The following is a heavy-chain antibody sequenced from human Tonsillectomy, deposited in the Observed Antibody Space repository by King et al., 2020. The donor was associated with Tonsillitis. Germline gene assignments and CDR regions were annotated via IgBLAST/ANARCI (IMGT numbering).Heavy chain of an antibody. Sequence: VQLQESGPGLVKPSQTLSLTCTVSGSSISNGDYYWSWIRQHPGKGLGGSGYISYSVSIFYYPSLQSRVTESVDTSKNQFSLTLSSVAAADSAVYYCASYAYTFWTSIGWGQGTLVTVSS. V-gene: IGHV4-31*03. J-gene: IGHJ4*02. D-gene: IGHD3/OR15-3a*01. CDR3: ASYAYTFWTSIG. CDR2: ISYSVSI. CDR1: GSSISNGDYY.